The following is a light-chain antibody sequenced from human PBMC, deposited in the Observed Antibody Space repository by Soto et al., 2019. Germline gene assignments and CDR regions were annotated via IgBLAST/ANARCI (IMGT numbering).Light chain of an antibody. CDR1: SSDVGGYNY. V-gene: IGLV2-8*01. J-gene: IGLJ1*01. Sequence: QSVLTQPPSASGSPGQSVAISCTGTSSDVGGYNYVSWYQQHPGKAPKLMIYEVNKRPSGVPDRFSGSKSGNTASLTVSGRQAEDEAHYYCRAYGGSSNGFGTGTKVT. CDR3: RAYGGSSNG. CDR2: EVN.